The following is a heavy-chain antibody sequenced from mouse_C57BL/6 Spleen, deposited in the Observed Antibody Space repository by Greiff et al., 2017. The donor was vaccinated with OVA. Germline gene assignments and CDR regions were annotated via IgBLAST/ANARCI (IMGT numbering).Heavy chain of an antibody. CDR1: GYTFTSYG. J-gene: IGHJ3*01. V-gene: IGHV1-81*01. CDR3: ARAPYSRPIYYYGSSYEFAY. D-gene: IGHD1-1*01. Sequence: VQLQQSGAELARPGASVKLSCKASGYTFTSYGISWVKQRTGQGLEWIGEIYPRSGNTYYNEKFKGKATLTADKSSSTAYMELRSLTSEDSAVYFCARAPYSRPIYYYGSSYEFAYWGQGTLVTVSA. CDR2: IYPRSGNT.